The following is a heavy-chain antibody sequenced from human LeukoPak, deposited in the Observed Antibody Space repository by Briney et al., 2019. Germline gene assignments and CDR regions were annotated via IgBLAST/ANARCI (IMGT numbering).Heavy chain of an antibody. Sequence: SETLSLTCTVSGGSISSYYWSWIRQPPGKGLEWIGYIYYSGSTNYNPSLKSRVTISVDTSKNQFSLKLSSVTAADTAVYYCARLGSNYYYYYGMDVWGQGTTVTVSS. CDR1: GGSISSYY. CDR2: IYYSGST. J-gene: IGHJ6*02. D-gene: IGHD3-10*01. CDR3: ARLGSNYYYYYGMDV. V-gene: IGHV4-59*08.